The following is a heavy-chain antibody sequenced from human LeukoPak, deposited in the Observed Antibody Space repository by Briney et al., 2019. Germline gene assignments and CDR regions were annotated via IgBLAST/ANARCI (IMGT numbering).Heavy chain of an antibody. V-gene: IGHV4-39*01. D-gene: IGHD3-3*01. Sequence: SQTLSLTCTVSGGSISSGGYYWSWIRQPPGKGLEWIGSIYYSGSTYYNPSLKSRVTISVDTSKNQFSLKLSSVTAADTAVYYCARQASGDYDFWSGPDTHYYYYGMDVWGQGTTVTVSS. CDR2: IYYSGST. CDR3: ARQASGDYDFWSGPDTHYYYYGMDV. CDR1: GGSISSGGYY. J-gene: IGHJ6*02.